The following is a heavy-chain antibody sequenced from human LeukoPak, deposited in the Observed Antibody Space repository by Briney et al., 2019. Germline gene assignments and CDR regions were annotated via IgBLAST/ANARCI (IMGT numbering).Heavy chain of an antibody. CDR3: ARDQIAAPDHFDY. Sequence: ASVKVSCKSSGYTFTGYYMHWVRQAPGQGLEWMGWINPSNGDTKFAQNFQGRVTLTRDMSITTAYMEINRLRSDDTAVYYCARDQIAAPDHFDYWGQGTVVIVST. CDR2: INPSNGDT. V-gene: IGHV1-2*02. J-gene: IGHJ4*02. D-gene: IGHD6-6*01. CDR1: GYTFTGYY.